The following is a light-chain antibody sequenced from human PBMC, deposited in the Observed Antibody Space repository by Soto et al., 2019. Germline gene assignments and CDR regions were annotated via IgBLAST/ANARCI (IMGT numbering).Light chain of an antibody. CDR2: DAS. Sequence: EIVMTQSPATLSVSPGERATLSCRASQSVSSNLAWYQQKPGQAPRLLIYDASTRATGIPARFSGSGSGTAFTLTISGLQSEDFAVYYCQQYRTFGQGTKVEIK. J-gene: IGKJ1*01. CDR3: QQYRT. CDR1: QSVSSN. V-gene: IGKV3-15*01.